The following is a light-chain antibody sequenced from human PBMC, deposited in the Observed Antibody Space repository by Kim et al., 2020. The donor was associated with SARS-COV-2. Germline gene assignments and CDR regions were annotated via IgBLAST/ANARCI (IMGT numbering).Light chain of an antibody. J-gene: IGLJ2*01. V-gene: IGLV3-1*01. CDR1: KLGDKY. CDR2: QDS. Sequence: SYELTQPPSVSVSPGQTASITCSGDKLGDKYACWYQQKPGQSPVLVIYQDSKRPSGLPARFSVSNSGNTPTLTISGTQALHAAAYYCLSWDSSLLFVGG. CDR3: LSWDSSLL.